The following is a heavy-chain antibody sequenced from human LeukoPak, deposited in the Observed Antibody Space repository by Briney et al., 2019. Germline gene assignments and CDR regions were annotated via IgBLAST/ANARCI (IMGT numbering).Heavy chain of an antibody. CDR3: AREYYYDSSGYYLYYFDY. Sequence: ASVKVSCTASGYTFTSYGISWVRQAPGQGLEWMGWISAYNGNTNYAQKLQGRVTMTTDTSTSTAYMELRSLRSDDTAVYYCAREYYYDSSGYYLYYFDYWGQGTLVTVSS. CDR2: ISAYNGNT. CDR1: GYTFTSYG. J-gene: IGHJ4*02. D-gene: IGHD3-22*01. V-gene: IGHV1-18*01.